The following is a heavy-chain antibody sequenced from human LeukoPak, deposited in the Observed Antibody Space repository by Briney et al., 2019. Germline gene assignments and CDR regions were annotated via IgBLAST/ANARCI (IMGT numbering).Heavy chain of an antibody. CDR1: GFTFSSYA. D-gene: IGHD3/OR15-3a*01. V-gene: IGHV3-23*01. Sequence: GGSLRLSCAASGFTFSSYAMSWVRQAPGKGLEWVSAISGSGGSTYYADSVTGRSTISRDNSKNTLYLQMNRLRAEDTALYYCAKLGTFGLEPFDPWGQGTLVTVSS. CDR2: ISGSGGST. CDR3: AKLGTFGLEPFDP. J-gene: IGHJ5*02.